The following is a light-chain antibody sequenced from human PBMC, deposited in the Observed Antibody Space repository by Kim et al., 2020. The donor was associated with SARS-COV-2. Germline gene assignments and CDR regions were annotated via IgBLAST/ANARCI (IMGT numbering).Light chain of an antibody. J-gene: IGKJ3*01. Sequence: EIVLTQSPATLSLSPGERATLSCRASQGVSSYLAWYQQKPGQAPRLLIYDATNRATGIPARFSGSGSRTDFTLTISSLEPEDFAVYYCQERSNWLGFTFGPGTKVDIK. CDR2: DAT. CDR1: QGVSSY. CDR3: QERSNWLGFT. V-gene: IGKV3-11*01.